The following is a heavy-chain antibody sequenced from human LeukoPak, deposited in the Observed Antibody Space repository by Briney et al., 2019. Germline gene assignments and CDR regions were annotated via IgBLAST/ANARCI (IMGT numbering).Heavy chain of an antibody. V-gene: IGHV4-34*01. J-gene: IGHJ4*02. CDR2: INHSGST. Sequence: SETLSLTCAVYGGSFSGYYWSWIRQPPGKGLEWIGEINHSGSTNYNPSLKSRVTISVDTSKNQFSLKLSSVTAADTAVYYCARGMGFWSGYVVYWGQGTLVTVPS. D-gene: IGHD3-3*01. CDR3: ARGMGFWSGYVVY. CDR1: GGSFSGYY.